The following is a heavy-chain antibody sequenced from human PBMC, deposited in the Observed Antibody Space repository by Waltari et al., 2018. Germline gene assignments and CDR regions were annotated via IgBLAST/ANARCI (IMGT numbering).Heavy chain of an antibody. D-gene: IGHD1-1*01. CDR1: GYTFTSYG. J-gene: IGHJ4*02. CDR3: ARDSSDWKGRPYYFDY. CDR2: ISAYNGNT. V-gene: IGHV1-18*01. Sequence: QVQLVQSGAEVKKPGASVKVSCKASGYTFTSYGLSWVRQAPGPGPGWMGWISAYNGNTKQARKRRGRVTMNTDTTTGTAYLELRSLKSNDTAVYYCARDSSDWKGRPYYFDYWGQGTLVTVSS.